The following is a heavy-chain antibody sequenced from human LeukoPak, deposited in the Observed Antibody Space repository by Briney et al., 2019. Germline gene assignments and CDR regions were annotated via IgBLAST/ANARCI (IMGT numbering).Heavy chain of an antibody. J-gene: IGHJ4*02. V-gene: IGHV3-7*01. CDR2: IKQDGSEK. Sequence: GGSLRLSCAASGFTFSSYWMSWVRQAPGEGLEWVANIKQDGSEKYYVDSVKGRFTISRDNAKNSLYLQMNSLRAEDTAVYYCARVGYDILTGYYSFDHWGQGTLVTVSS. CDR3: ARVGYDILTGYYSFDH. CDR1: GFTFSSYW. D-gene: IGHD3-9*01.